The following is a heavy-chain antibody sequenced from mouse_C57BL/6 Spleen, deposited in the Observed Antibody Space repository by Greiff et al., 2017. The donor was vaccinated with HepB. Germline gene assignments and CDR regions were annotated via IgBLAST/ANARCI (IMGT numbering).Heavy chain of an antibody. J-gene: IGHJ3*01. Sequence: VQLQQSGAELARPGASVKLSCKASGYTFTSYGISWVKQRTGQGLEWIGEIYPRSGNTYYNEKFKGKASLTADKSSSTAYMELRSLTSEDSAVYFCAVIYYEYDGAYWGQGTLVTVSA. D-gene: IGHD2-4*01. CDR1: GYTFTSYG. CDR2: IYPRSGNT. V-gene: IGHV1-81*01. CDR3: AVIYYEYDGAY.